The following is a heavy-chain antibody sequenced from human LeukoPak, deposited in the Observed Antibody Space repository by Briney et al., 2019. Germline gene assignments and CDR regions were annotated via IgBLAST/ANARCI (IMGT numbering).Heavy chain of an antibody. D-gene: IGHD4-17*01. J-gene: IGHJ4*02. Sequence: GGSLRLSCTVSGFTVSSNSMSWVRQAPGKGLEWVSFIYSDNTHYSDSVKGRFTISRDNAKNSLYLQMNSLRAEDTAVYYCARDGDYYPYFDYWGQGTLVTVSS. CDR2: IYSDNT. V-gene: IGHV3-53*01. CDR1: GFTVSSNS. CDR3: ARDGDYYPYFDY.